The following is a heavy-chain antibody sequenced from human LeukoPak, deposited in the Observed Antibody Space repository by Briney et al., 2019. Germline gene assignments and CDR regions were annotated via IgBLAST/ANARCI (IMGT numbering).Heavy chain of an antibody. D-gene: IGHD2-2*01. Sequence: PSETLSLTCTVSGGSMSSYYWSWIRQPPGKGLECIGYIFYSGSTNYNPSSGSTNYNPSLKSRVTISVDTSKNQFSLKLTSVTAADTAVYYCARYCSSASCPLDYWGQGTLVTVSS. CDR3: ARYCSSASCPLDY. CDR1: GGSMSSYY. J-gene: IGHJ4*02. CDR2: IFYSGSTNYNPSSGST. V-gene: IGHV4-59*08.